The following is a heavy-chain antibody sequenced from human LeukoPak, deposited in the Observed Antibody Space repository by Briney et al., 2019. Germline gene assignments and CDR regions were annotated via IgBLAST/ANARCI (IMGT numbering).Heavy chain of an antibody. D-gene: IGHD6-13*01. CDR2: IYYSGST. Sequence: PSETLSLTCTVSGGSISSSSYYWGWIRQPPGKGLEWIGSIYYSGSTYYNPSLKSRVTISVDTSKNQFSLKLSSVTAADTAEYYCARDAGFGSWYPTGYYYYYYMDVWGKGTTVTISS. CDR1: GGSISSSSYY. V-gene: IGHV4-39*02. CDR3: ARDAGFGSWYPTGYYYYYYMDV. J-gene: IGHJ6*03.